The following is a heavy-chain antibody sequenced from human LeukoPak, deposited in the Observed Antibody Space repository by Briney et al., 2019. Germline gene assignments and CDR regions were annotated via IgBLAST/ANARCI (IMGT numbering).Heavy chain of an antibody. V-gene: IGHV3-23*01. CDR3: APLAANIFDY. CDR1: GFTFSSYA. D-gene: IGHD6-25*01. J-gene: IGHJ4*02. CDR2: ISGSGSST. Sequence: HPGGSLTLSCATSGFTFSSYAMSWVRQAPGKGLEWVSAISGSGSSTYYAGSVRGRFTTSRDNSKRTVYLQMNSLRVEDTAVYYCAPLAANIFDYWGQGTLVTASS.